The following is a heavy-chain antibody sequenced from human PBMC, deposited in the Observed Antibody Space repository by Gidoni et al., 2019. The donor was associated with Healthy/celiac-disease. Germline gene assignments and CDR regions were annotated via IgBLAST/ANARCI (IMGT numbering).Heavy chain of an antibody. D-gene: IGHD6-6*01. CDR1: GFTFSSYA. V-gene: IGHV3-30-3*01. CDR2: ISYDGSNK. Sequence: QVQLVESGGGVVPPGRSLRLSCAASGFTFSSYAMHWVRQAPGKGLEWVAVISYDGSNKYYADSVKGRFTISRDNSKNTLYLQMNSLRAEDTAVYYCARQRGAYSSSWYYFDYWGQGTLVTVSS. J-gene: IGHJ4*02. CDR3: ARQRGAYSSSWYYFDY.